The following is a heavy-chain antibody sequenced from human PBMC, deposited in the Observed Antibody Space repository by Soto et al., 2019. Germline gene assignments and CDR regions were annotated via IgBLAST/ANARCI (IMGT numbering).Heavy chain of an antibody. J-gene: IGHJ2*01. Sequence: SETLSLTCTVSGGSVSSGIYYWIWIRQPPGKGLEWIGYIYYSGSTNYNPSLKSRVTISVDTSKNQFSLKLSSVTAADTAVYYCARPGITGTDWYFDLWGRGTLVTVSS. D-gene: IGHD1-7*01. V-gene: IGHV4-61*01. CDR2: IYYSGST. CDR3: ARPGITGTDWYFDL. CDR1: GGSVSSGIYY.